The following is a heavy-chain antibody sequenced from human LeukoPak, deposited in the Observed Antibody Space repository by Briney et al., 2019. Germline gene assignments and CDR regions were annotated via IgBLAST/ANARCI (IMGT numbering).Heavy chain of an antibody. CDR2: ISSSSSTI. J-gene: IGHJ4*02. V-gene: IGHV3-48*02. CDR3: ARGIAAAGYYSDY. CDR1: GFTFSSYS. D-gene: IGHD6-13*01. Sequence: GGSLRLSCAAPGFTFSSYSINWVRQAPGKGLEWVSYISSSSSTISYADSVKGRFTISRDNAKNSLYLQMNSLRDEDTAVYYCARGIAAAGYYSDYWGQGTLVTVSS.